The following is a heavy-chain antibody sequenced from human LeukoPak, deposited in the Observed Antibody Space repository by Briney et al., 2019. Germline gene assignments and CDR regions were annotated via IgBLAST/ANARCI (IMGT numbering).Heavy chain of an antibody. J-gene: IGHJ6*02. Sequence: ASVKVSCKASGYTFTGHYLHWVRQAPGEGLEWMGWINPNSGATDSAQTFQGRVTMTRDTSISTAYMELSRLRSDDTAVYYCARVGKYYYYGMDVWGQGTTVTVSS. CDR1: GYTFTGHY. CDR3: ARVGKYYYYGMDV. V-gene: IGHV1-2*02. CDR2: INPNSGAT.